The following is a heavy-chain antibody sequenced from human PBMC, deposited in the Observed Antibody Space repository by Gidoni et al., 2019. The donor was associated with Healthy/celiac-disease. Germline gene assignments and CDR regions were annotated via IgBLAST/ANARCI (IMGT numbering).Heavy chain of an antibody. J-gene: IGHJ4*02. Sequence: EVQLVESGGGLVQPGGSLGLSCSAPGFTVSSNYMSWVRQAPGKGLEWVAVIYSGGSTYYADSVKGRFTISRDNSKNTLYLQMNSLRAEDTAVYYCATEEYSYGPDYWGQGTLVTVSS. CDR3: ATEEYSYGPDY. CDR2: IYSGGST. V-gene: IGHV3-66*01. D-gene: IGHD5-18*01. CDR1: GFTVSSNY.